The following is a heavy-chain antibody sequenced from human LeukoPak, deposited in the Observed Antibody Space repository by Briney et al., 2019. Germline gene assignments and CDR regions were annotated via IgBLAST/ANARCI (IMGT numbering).Heavy chain of an antibody. Sequence: PSETLSLTCAVYGGSLTDYYWSWTRQPPGKGLEWIGQISHSATTNYNPSLESRVTMSVDTSMNQFSLKLSSVTAADTAVYFCARVLRYTVAFSDNWGQGILVTVSS. CDR3: ARVLRYTVAFSDN. J-gene: IGHJ4*01. CDR2: ISHSATT. V-gene: IGHV4-34*01. CDR1: GGSLTDYY. D-gene: IGHD2/OR15-2a*01.